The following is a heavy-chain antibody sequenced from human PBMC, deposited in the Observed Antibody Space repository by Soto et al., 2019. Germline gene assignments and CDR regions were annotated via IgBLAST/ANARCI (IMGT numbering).Heavy chain of an antibody. CDR2: IFANGHT. CDR1: GGSISEKY. CDR3: VASLAASGLNWLDP. V-gene: IGHV4-4*07. D-gene: IGHD6-13*01. Sequence: SETLSLTCIVSGGSISEKYWNWVRQPPGKGLEWNGLIFANGHTDYNPSLKSRVTMSVDASKPQFSLRLTSVTAADTAVYYCVASLAASGLNWLDPWGRGTLVTAPQ. J-gene: IGHJ5*02.